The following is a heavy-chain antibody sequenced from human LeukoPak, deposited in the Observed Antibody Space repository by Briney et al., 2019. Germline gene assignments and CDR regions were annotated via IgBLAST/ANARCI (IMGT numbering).Heavy chain of an antibody. V-gene: IGHV1-8*01. J-gene: IGHJ6*02. CDR2: MNPNSGNT. CDR1: GYTFTCYD. Sequence: ASVKVSCKASGYTFTCYDINWVRQATGQGLEWMGWMNPNSGNTGYAQKFQGRVTMTRNTSISTAYMELSSLRSEDTAVYYCAREAMVRGVIMTGMDVWGQGTTVTVSS. CDR3: AREAMVRGVIMTGMDV. D-gene: IGHD3-10*01.